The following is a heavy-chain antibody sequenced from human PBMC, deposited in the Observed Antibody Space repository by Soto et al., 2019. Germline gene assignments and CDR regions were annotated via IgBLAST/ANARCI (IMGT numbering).Heavy chain of an antibody. V-gene: IGHV3-53*01. CDR1: GLSVSSNY. J-gene: IGHJ5*02. Sequence: GGSLRLSCAISGLSVSSNYLSWVRQAPGKGLEWVSVHYSGGSTYYADSVQGRFTISRDKSNNTLYLQMRRVRAEDTAVYFCARHRHPRGTVGATSPLDPWGQGTQVTVSS. CDR3: ARHRHPRGTVGATSPLDP. CDR2: HYSGGST. D-gene: IGHD1-26*01.